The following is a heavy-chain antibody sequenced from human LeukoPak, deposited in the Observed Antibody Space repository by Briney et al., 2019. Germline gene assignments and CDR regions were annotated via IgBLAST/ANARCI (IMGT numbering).Heavy chain of an antibody. CDR3: ARAPPGYYDSSGYYIYDAFDI. CDR1: GYSFTNYW. Sequence: GESLKISCKGSGYSFTNYWIGWVRQMPGKGLEWMGIIYPSDSDTRYSPSFQGQVTTSADKSISTAYLQWSSLKASDTAMYYCARAPPGYYDSSGYYIYDAFDIWGQGTMVTVSS. D-gene: IGHD3-22*01. CDR2: IYPSDSDT. J-gene: IGHJ3*02. V-gene: IGHV5-51*01.